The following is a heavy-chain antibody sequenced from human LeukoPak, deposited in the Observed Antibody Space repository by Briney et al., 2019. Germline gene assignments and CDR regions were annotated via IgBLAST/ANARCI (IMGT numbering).Heavy chain of an antibody. Sequence: ASVKVSCKASGYTFTSYYMHWVRQAPGQGLEWMGIINPSGGSTSYAQKFQGRVTMTRDTSTSTVYMELSSLRSDDTAVYYCARDSPLWFGELEGSGPLRGDYWGQGTLVTVSS. J-gene: IGHJ4*02. CDR2: INPSGGST. V-gene: IGHV1-46*01. D-gene: IGHD3-10*01. CDR3: ARDSPLWFGELEGSGPLRGDY. CDR1: GYTFTSYY.